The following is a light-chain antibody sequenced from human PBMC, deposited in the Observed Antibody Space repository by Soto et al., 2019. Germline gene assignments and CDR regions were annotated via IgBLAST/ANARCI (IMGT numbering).Light chain of an antibody. CDR1: QSISNS. CDR3: QQYGRPTV. Sequence: DIVLTLSPSTLSSSALYCVTLSCRASQSISNSLAWYQQKPGQAPRVLMYGASSRATGIPDRFSGSGSGTDFTLTISRLEPEDLAVQYCQQYGRPTVFGQGTRPEIK. V-gene: IGKV3-20*01. J-gene: IGKJ5*01. CDR2: GAS.